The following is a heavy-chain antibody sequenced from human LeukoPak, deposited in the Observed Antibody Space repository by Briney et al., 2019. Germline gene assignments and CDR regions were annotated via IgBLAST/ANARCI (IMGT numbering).Heavy chain of an antibody. CDR1: GYTLTELS. CDR3: ARVYSYGSTFDY. J-gene: IGHJ4*02. Sequence: PVASVKVSCKVSGYTLTELSMHWVRQAPGKGLEWMGGFDPEDGETIYAQKFQGRVTMTRNTSISTAYMELSSLRSEDTAVYYCARVYSYGSTFDYWGQGTLVTVSS. D-gene: IGHD5-18*01. V-gene: IGHV1-24*01. CDR2: FDPEDGET.